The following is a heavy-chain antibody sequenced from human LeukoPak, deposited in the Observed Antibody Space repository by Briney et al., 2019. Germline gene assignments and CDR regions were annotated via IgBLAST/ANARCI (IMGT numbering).Heavy chain of an antibody. CDR1: GFTFSSYG. Sequence: GGSLRLSCAASGFTFSSYGMHWVRQAPGKGLEWVAVIWYDGSNKYYADSVKGRFTISRDNSKNTVYLQMNSLRAEDTAVYYCARDWMGSTRLAGHYWGQGTLVTVSS. D-gene: IGHD2/OR15-2a*01. CDR3: ARDWMGSTRLAGHY. J-gene: IGHJ4*02. CDR2: IWYDGSNK. V-gene: IGHV3-33*01.